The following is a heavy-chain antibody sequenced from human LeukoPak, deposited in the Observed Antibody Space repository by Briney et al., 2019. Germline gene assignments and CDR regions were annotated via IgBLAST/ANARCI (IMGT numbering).Heavy chain of an antibody. J-gene: IGHJ4*02. D-gene: IGHD1-26*01. Sequence: SETLSLTCTVSGGSISSYYWTWIRQPAGKGPEWIGRIYPSESTNYNPSLKSRVTMSVDTSKNQFSLKLSSVTAADTAVYYCARENSGSYREFDYWGQGTLVTVSS. CDR1: GGSISSYY. CDR2: IYPSEST. CDR3: ARENSGSYREFDY. V-gene: IGHV4-4*07.